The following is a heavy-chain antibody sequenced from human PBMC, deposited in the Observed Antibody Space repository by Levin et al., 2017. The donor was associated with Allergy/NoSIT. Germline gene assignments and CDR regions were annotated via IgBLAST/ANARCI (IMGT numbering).Heavy chain of an antibody. V-gene: IGHV3-15*01. CDR2: IKSKTDGGTT. J-gene: IGHJ4*02. Sequence: SCAASGFTFSNAWMSWVRQAPGKGLEWVGRIKSKTDGGTTDYAAPVKGRFTISRDDSKNTLYLQMNSLKTEDTAVYYCTTLRRGAARRVFDYWGQGTLVTVSS. CDR1: GFTFSNAW. D-gene: IGHD6-6*01. CDR3: TTLRRGAARRVFDY.